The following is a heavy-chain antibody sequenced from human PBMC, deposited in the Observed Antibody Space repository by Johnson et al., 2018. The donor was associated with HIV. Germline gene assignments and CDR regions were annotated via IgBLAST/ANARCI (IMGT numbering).Heavy chain of an antibody. D-gene: IGHD1-1*01. CDR1: GFTFSRYD. J-gene: IGHJ3*02. CDR2: IGTAGDT. V-gene: IGHV3-13*01. CDR3: ARETGTHAFET. Sequence: VQLVESGGGLVQPGGSLRLSCAASGFTFSRYDMHWVRQATGKGLEWVSGIGTAGDTYYPGSVKGRFTISRENAKNSLYLQMNNLRAGDTAVYYCARETGTHAFETWGQGTMVTVSS.